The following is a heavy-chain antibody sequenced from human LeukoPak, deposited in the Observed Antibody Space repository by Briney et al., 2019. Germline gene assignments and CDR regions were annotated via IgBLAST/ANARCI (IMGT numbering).Heavy chain of an antibody. CDR2: IYYSGST. CDR1: GGSISSGGYA. J-gene: IGHJ3*02. CDR3: ARAGHSTDAFDI. V-gene: IGHV4-31*11. Sequence: SETLSLTCAVSGGSISSGGYAWSWIRQPRGKGLEWIGYIYYSGSTYYIPSLKSRVTISVHTSKNQFSLKLSSVTAADTAVYYCARAGHSTDAFDIWGQGTMVTVSS. D-gene: IGHD2/OR15-2a*01.